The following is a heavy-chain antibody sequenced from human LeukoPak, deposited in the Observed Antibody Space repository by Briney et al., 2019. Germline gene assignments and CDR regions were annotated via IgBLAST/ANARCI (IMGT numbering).Heavy chain of an antibody. CDR1: GFTFSSYG. D-gene: IGHD6-13*01. CDR3: AKDSEQLPHYFDY. Sequence: GGSLRLSCAASGFTFSSYGMHWVRQAPGKGLEWVAVISYDGSNKYYADSVKGRFTISRDNSKNTLYLQMNSLRAEDTAVYYCAKDSEQLPHYFDYWVQGTLVTVSS. CDR2: ISYDGSNK. J-gene: IGHJ4*02. V-gene: IGHV3-30*18.